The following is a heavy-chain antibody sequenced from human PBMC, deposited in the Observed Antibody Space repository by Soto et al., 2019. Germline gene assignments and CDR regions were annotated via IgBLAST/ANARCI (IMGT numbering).Heavy chain of an antibody. D-gene: IGHD3-3*01. CDR3: ARDPRLRFLEWFLSGMDV. Sequence: QEQLVESGAEVKKPGASVKVSCKASGYTFTSYYMHWVRQAPGQGLEWMGIINPSGGSTSYAQKFQGRVTMTRDTSTSTVYMELSSLRSEDTSVYYCARDPRLRFLEWFLSGMDVWGQGTTVTVSS. J-gene: IGHJ6*02. CDR1: GYTFTSYY. V-gene: IGHV1-46*01. CDR2: INPSGGST.